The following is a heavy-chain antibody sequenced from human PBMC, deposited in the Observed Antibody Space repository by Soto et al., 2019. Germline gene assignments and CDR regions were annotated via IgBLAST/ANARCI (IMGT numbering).Heavy chain of an antibody. CDR2: IGGSGETT. D-gene: IGHD3-10*01. CDR1: GFPFSTTD. J-gene: IGHJ5*02. V-gene: IGHV3-23*01. CDR3: AKNSGWFNT. Sequence: LRLSCAASGFPFSTTDMSWVRQAPGKGLEWVSAIGGSGETTYYADSVKGRFTISRDNSKNTLYLQMNSLRADDTALYYCAKNSGWFNTWGQGALVTV.